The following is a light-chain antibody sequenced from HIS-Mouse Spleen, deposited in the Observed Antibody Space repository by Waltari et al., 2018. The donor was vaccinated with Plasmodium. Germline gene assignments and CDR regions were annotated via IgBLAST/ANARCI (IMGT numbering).Light chain of an antibody. CDR3: QQYYSYPLT. J-gene: IGKJ4*01. Sequence: AIRMTQSPSAFSASTGDRVTITCRASQGLSRYLAWYQQKPGKAPKLLIYAASTLQSGVPSRFSGSGSGTDFTLTISCLQSEDFATYYCQQYYSYPLTFGGGTKVEIK. V-gene: IGKV1-8*01. CDR1: QGLSRY. CDR2: AAS.